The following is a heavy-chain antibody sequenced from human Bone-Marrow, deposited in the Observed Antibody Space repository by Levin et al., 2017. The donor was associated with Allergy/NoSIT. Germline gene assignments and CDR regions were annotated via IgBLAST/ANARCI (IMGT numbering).Heavy chain of an antibody. Sequence: GGSLRLSCAASGFSFDEYAMHWVRQVPGKGLEWVSRISRNSVSIGYADSVQGRFTISRDNVKNSLYLQMNSLRVEDTAFYYCVKDMGGGGSGWYYDSWGQGTLVTVSS. CDR2: ISRNSVSI. CDR1: GFSFDEYA. V-gene: IGHV3-9*01. CDR3: VKDMGGGGSGWYYDS. J-gene: IGHJ4*02. D-gene: IGHD6-19*01.